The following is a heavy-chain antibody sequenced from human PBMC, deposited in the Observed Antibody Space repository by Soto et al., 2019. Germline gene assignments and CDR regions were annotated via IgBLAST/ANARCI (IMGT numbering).Heavy chain of an antibody. CDR3: ARSSLRYFDWLSSLVRDAFDI. J-gene: IGHJ3*02. V-gene: IGHV1-18*01. Sequence: GASVKVSCKASGYTFTSYGISWVRQAPGQGLEWMGWISAYNGNTNYAQKLQGRVTMTTDTSTGTAYMELRSLRSDDTAVYYCARSSLRYFDWLSSLVRDAFDIWGQGTMVTVSS. CDR1: GYTFTSYG. CDR2: ISAYNGNT. D-gene: IGHD3-9*01.